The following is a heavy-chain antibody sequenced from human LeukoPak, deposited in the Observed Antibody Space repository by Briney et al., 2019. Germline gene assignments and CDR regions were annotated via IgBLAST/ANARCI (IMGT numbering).Heavy chain of an antibody. CDR2: ISSSSSYI. Sequence: PGGSLRLSCAASGFTFGSYSMNWVRQAPGKGLEWVSSISSSSSYIYYADSVKGRFTISRDNAKNSLYLQMNSLRAEDTAVYYCAGSSGPALLGGYYYYGMDVWGQGTTVTVSS. CDR3: AGSSGPALLGGYYYYGMDV. D-gene: IGHD2-2*01. J-gene: IGHJ6*02. V-gene: IGHV3-21*01. CDR1: GFTFGSYS.